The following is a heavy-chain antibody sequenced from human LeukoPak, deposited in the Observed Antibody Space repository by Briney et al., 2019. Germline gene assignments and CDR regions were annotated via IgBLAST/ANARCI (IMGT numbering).Heavy chain of an antibody. D-gene: IGHD6-6*01. CDR2: INPNSGGT. J-gene: IGHJ5*02. CDR3: ARGQLVNDWFDP. CDR1: GYTFIDYY. V-gene: IGHV1-2*06. Sequence: ASVKVSCKASGYTFIDYYIHWVRQAPGQGLEWMGRINPNSGGTNFAQNFQGRVTMTRDTSISTAYMELSTLTSDDTAVYYCARGQLVNDWFDPWGQGTLVTVSS.